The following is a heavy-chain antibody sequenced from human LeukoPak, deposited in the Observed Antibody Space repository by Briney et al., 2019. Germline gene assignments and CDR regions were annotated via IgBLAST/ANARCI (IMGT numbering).Heavy chain of an antibody. Sequence: GGPVRLLCAASGFSFNRSGMHWLRQAPRKGLEWVAYMEYTGSNEWYADSVKGRFSISRDNSKNTLYPQMKRLRYEDTALYFCSNRCCGGDCSLRDALSIWGQGTMVTVFS. CDR2: MEYTGSNE. CDR3: SNRCCGGDCSLRDALSI. V-gene: IGHV3-30*02. J-gene: IGHJ3*02. CDR1: GFSFNRSG. D-gene: IGHD2-21*02.